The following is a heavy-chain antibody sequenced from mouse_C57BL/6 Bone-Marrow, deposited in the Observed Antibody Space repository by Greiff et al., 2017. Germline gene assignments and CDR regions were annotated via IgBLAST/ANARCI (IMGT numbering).Heavy chain of an antibody. D-gene: IGHD1-1*01. V-gene: IGHV1-52*01. Sequence: QVQLKQPGAELVRPGSSVKLSCKASGYTFTSYWMHWVKQRPIQGLEWIGNIDPSDSETHYNQKFKDKATLTVDKSSSTAYMQLSSLTSEDSAVYYCARTFYYYGFYFDYWGQGTTLTVSS. CDR3: ARTFYYYGFYFDY. CDR2: IDPSDSET. J-gene: IGHJ2*01. CDR1: GYTFTSYW.